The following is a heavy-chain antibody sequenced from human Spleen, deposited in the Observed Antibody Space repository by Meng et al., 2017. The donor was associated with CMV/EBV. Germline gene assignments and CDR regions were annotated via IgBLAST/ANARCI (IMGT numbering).Heavy chain of an antibody. Sequence: SGYTFTRYENSWVRQAPGQGPEWMGWIDPNSGHTGYAQRFQGRVTISRSTSVTTAYVELSSLSYDDTAVYYCAIGYCSTMKCAGGLDYWGQGTLVTVSS. CDR1: GYTFTRYE. CDR3: AIGYCSTMKCAGGLDY. V-gene: IGHV1-8*03. CDR2: IDPNSGHT. D-gene: IGHD2-2*01. J-gene: IGHJ4*02.